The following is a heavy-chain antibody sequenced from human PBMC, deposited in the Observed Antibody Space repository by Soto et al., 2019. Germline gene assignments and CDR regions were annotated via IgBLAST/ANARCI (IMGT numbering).Heavy chain of an antibody. CDR1: GYIFINYG. J-gene: IGHJ3*02. CDR3: ARDWDFRSGRDVFDI. Sequence: QVQLVQSGAEVKKPGASVKVSCKASGYIFINYGISWVRQAPGQGLEWMGWISAQNGNTYYAQNFQGRVTMTTDTSTTTAYMELRSLRSDDTAVYYCARDWDFRSGRDVFDIWGQGTMVTVSS. CDR2: ISAQNGNT. D-gene: IGHD3-3*01. V-gene: IGHV1-18*01.